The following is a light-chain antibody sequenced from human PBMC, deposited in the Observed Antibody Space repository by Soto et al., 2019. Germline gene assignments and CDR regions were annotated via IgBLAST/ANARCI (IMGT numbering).Light chain of an antibody. CDR3: QQCKNWPPFT. J-gene: IGKJ3*01. CDR1: QSVSSN. Sequence: EIVMTQSPATLSVSPGERATLSCRASQSVSSNLAWYQQKPGQAPRLLIYGASTRATGIPARFSGSGSGTEFTLTISSLQSEDFAVYYCQQCKNWPPFTFGPGTKVDIK. CDR2: GAS. V-gene: IGKV3-15*01.